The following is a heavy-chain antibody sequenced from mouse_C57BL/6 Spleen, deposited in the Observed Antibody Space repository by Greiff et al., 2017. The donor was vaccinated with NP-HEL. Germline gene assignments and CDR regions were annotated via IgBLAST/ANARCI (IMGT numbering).Heavy chain of an antibody. CDR3: ARWRMWPGRYFDV. Sequence: EVQLQQSGPELVKPGASVKISCKASGYSFTGYYMNWVKQSPEKSLEWIGEINPSTGGTTYNQKFKAKATLTVDKSSSTAYMQLKSLTSEDSAVYYCARWRMWPGRYFDVWGTGTTVTVSS. V-gene: IGHV1-42*01. CDR2: INPSTGGT. CDR1: GYSFTGYY. J-gene: IGHJ1*03.